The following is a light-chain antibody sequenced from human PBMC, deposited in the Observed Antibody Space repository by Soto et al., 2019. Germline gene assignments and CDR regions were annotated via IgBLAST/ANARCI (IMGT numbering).Light chain of an antibody. Sequence: QSALTQPASVSGSPGQSITISCTGTSSDIGGYNYVSWYQQLPGKVPKLIIYDVSNRPSGVSDRFSGSKSGNAASLTISGLQAEDEADYYCSSYTRTTTLYVFGTGTKLTV. J-gene: IGLJ1*01. CDR1: SSDIGGYNY. V-gene: IGLV2-14*03. CDR3: SSYTRTTTLYV. CDR2: DVS.